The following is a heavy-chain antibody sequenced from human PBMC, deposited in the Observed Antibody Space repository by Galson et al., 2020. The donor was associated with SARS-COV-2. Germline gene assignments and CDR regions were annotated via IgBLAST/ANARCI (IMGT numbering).Heavy chain of an antibody. J-gene: IGHJ3*02. Sequence: GGSLRLSCAASGFTFSSYAMHWVRQAPGKGLEWVAVISYDGSNKYYADSVKGRFTISRDNSKNTLYLQMNSLRAEDTAVYYCARPSSGSYKGAFDIWGQGTMVTVSS. D-gene: IGHD1-26*01. V-gene: IGHV3-30*04. CDR2: ISYDGSNK. CDR1: GFTFSSYA. CDR3: ARPSSGSYKGAFDI.